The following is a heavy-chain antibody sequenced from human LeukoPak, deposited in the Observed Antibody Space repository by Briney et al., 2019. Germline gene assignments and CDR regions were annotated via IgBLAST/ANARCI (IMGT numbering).Heavy chain of an antibody. Sequence: GGSLRPSCAASGFTFSSYAMHWVRQAPGKGLEWVAVISYDGSNKYYADSVKGRFTISRDNSKNTLYLQMNSLRAEDTAVYYCARDDSRYWGQGTLVTVSS. V-gene: IGHV3-30*04. D-gene: IGHD4-11*01. CDR3: ARDDSRY. J-gene: IGHJ4*02. CDR2: ISYDGSNK. CDR1: GFTFSSYA.